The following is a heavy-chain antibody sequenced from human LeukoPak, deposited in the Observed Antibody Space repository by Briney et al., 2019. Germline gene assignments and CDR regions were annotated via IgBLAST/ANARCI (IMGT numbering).Heavy chain of an antibody. CDR3: ARDHQPSTSMGRFGFDP. V-gene: IGHV1-69*05. CDR1: GGTFSSYP. D-gene: IGHD2-2*01. J-gene: IGHJ5*02. CDR2: IIPFFGTA. Sequence: SVTVSFKASGGTFSSYPISWVRQAPGQGLEWMGVIIPFFGTANYAHKFQGRVTITTDESTSTAYMELSTLRSEDTAVYYCARDHQPSTSMGRFGFDPWSQGTLVTVSS.